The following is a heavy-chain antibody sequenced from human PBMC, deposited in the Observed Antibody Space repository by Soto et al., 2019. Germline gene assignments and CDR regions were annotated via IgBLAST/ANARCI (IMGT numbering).Heavy chain of an antibody. D-gene: IGHD6-19*01. Sequence: GGSLRLSCAASGFTFSSYAMSWVRQAPGKGLEWVSAISGSGGSTYYADSVKGRFTISRDNAKNTLYLQMNSLKTEDTAVYYCGIDQSVAGPTTLDYWGPGTFVTVSS. CDR1: GFTFSSYA. J-gene: IGHJ4*02. CDR3: GIDQSVAGPTTLDY. CDR2: ISGSGGST. V-gene: IGHV3-23*01.